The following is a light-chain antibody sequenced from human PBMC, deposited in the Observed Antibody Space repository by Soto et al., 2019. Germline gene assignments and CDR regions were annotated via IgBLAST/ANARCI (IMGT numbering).Light chain of an antibody. CDR3: QQYNNWPPLT. V-gene: IGKV3-15*01. CDR2: GAS. CDR1: QSVGSN. J-gene: IGKJ4*01. Sequence: EIVMTQSPATLSVSPGERATLSCRASQSVGSNLAWYQQKPGQAPRLLIYGASTRATRLPARFSCSVSGTEFTLTISSLQSEDFAVYYCQQYNNWPPLTFGGGTKVEIK.